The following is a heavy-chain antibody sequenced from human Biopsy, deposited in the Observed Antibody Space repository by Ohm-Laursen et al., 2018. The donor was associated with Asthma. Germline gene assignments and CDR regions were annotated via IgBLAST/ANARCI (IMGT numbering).Heavy chain of an antibody. CDR3: ARRGYDSEGYDWYFGMDV. CDR2: LTFDATNK. D-gene: IGHD3-22*01. J-gene: IGHJ6*02. V-gene: IGHV3-30*03. Sequence: SLRLSCAASGFTFSSYGMHWVRQAPGKGLEWVAGLTFDATNKYYADSVKGRLSVSRDNPRNTLYLLINSLRAEDTAVYYFARRGYDSEGYDWYFGMDVWGQGTTVTVSS. CDR1: GFTFSSYG.